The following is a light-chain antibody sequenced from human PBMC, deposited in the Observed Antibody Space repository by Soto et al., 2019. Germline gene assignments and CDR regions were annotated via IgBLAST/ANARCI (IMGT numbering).Light chain of an antibody. CDR3: VLYLGRGISV. CDR2: STN. Sequence: QTVVTQEPSFSVSPGGTVTLACGLGSGSVSTSHYPSWHQQTPGQAPRPLIYSTNTRSSGVPDRFSGSILGNRAALTITGAQAYDESHYYCVLYLGRGISVFGGGTKLTVL. CDR1: SGSVSTSHY. J-gene: IGLJ3*02. V-gene: IGLV8-61*01.